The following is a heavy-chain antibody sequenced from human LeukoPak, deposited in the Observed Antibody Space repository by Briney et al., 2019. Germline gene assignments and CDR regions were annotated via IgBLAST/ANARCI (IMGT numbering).Heavy chain of an antibody. CDR3: ARGWVAVAGTYYFDY. CDR1: GGSFSGYY. V-gene: IGHV4-34*01. J-gene: IGHJ4*02. Sequence: SETLSLTCAVYGGSFSGYYWSWIRQPPGKGLEWIGEINHSGSTNYNPSLKSRVTISVDTFKNQFSLKLSSVTAADTAVYYCARGWVAVAGTYYFDYWGQGTLVTVSS. D-gene: IGHD6-19*01. CDR2: INHSGST.